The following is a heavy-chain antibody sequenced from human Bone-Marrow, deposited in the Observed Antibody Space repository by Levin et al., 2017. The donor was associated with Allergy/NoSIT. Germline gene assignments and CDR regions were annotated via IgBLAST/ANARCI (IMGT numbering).Heavy chain of an antibody. D-gene: IGHD3-22*01. CDR2: ISYDGSNK. V-gene: IGHV3-33*01. Sequence: GGSLRLSCAASGFMFNSYGMHWVRQAPGKGLEWVAVISYDGSNKNYVDSVKGRFTISRDNSKNTLSLQVNSLRAEDTAVYDCVRDIYDSSGKVYLDYWGQRTLVTVAA. CDR3: VRDIYDSSGKVYLDY. J-gene: IGHJ4*02. CDR1: GFMFNSYG.